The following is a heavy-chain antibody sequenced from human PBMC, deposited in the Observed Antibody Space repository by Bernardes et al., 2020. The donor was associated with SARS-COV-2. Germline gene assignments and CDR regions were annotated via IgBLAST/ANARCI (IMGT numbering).Heavy chain of an antibody. D-gene: IGHD3-22*01. CDR3: ARVSSYDSVIYFYDLDF. CDR2: MNPDSGHT. CDR1: GYNFTSHD. V-gene: IGHV1-8*01. J-gene: IGHJ4*02. Sequence: ASVKVSCKASGYNFTSHDINWVRQAPGQGLEWLGWMNPDSGHTGSPQNFRGRITMTGDTSISTAYMELSSLGPEDTAVYYCARVSSYDSVIYFYDLDFWGQGTLVTVSS.